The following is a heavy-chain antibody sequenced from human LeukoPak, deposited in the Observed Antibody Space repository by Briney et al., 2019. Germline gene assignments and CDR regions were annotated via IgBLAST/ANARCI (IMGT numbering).Heavy chain of an antibody. V-gene: IGHV3-7*01. CDR3: ARVLPVASRDY. D-gene: IGHD2-2*01. CDR2: IKQDGSDK. CDR1: GFTFSTYW. Sequence: PGASLRLSCAASGFTFSTYWMSWVRQAPGKGLEWVANIKQDGSDKFYVDSVKGRFTISRDNAKNSMYLQMNSLRAEDTAVYYCARVLPVASRDYWGQGTLVTVSS. J-gene: IGHJ4*02.